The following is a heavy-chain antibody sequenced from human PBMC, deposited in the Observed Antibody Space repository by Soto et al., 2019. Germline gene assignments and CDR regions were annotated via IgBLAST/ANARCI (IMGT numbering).Heavy chain of an antibody. CDR2: FYHDGTT. V-gene: IGHV4-30-2*01. CDR1: VASISIDGYA. J-gene: IGHJ4*02. Sequence: SETLSVTCTFSVASISIDGYAWSWIRQPPGKGLEWIGYFYHDGTTYHNPSLRSRVTISVDKSKNQFSLRLISVTAADTAVYYCAGSRYCSSNTRYFFDYWGQGAMVTVSS. CDR3: AGSRYCSSNTRYFFDY. D-gene: IGHD2-2*01.